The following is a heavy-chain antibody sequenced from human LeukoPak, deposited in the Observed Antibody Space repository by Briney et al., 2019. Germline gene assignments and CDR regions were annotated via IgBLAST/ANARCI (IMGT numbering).Heavy chain of an antibody. Sequence: PSETLSLTCTVSGGSISSGSYFWGWIRQSPGKGLEWIASMYYSGTTYYNPSLKSRVTISVDTLKSQLSLKLSSVTAADTAVYYCARQRGSGWYHPHLFWGQGILVTVSS. D-gene: IGHD6-19*01. J-gene: IGHJ4*02. CDR3: ARQRGSGWYHPHLF. CDR1: GGSISSGSYF. V-gene: IGHV4-39*01. CDR2: MYYSGTT.